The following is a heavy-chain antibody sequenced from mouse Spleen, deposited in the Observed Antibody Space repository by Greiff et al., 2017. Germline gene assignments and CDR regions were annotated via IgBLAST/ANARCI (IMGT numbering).Heavy chain of an antibody. CDR2: ISSGGST. J-gene: IGHJ3*01. CDR1: GFTFSSYA. D-gene: IGHD1-2*01. CDR3: AREDYGYPFAY. Sequence: EVHLVESGGGLVKPGGSLKLSCAASGFTFSSYAMSWVRQTPEKRLEWVASISSGGSTYYPDSVKGRFTISRDNARNILYLQMSSLRSEDTAMYYCAREDYGYPFAYWGQGTLVTVSA. V-gene: IGHV5-6-5*01.